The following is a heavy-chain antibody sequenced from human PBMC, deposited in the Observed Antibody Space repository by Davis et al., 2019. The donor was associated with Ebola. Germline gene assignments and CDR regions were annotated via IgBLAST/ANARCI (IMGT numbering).Heavy chain of an antibody. CDR2: ISSSGITI. Sequence: GESLKLSCAASGFTFSDYYMSWIRQAPGKGLEWVSYISSSGITIYYADSVKVRFTISRDNAKNSLYLQMNSLRAEDTAVYYCARQVWNFDNWFDPWGQGTLVTVSS. J-gene: IGHJ5*02. CDR3: ARQVWNFDNWFDP. CDR1: GFTFSDYY. D-gene: IGHD1-7*01. V-gene: IGHV3-11*01.